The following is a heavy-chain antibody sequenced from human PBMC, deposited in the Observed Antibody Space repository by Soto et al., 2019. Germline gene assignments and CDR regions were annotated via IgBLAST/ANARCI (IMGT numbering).Heavy chain of an antibody. CDR1: GYTFTSYG. Sequence: SVKVSCKASGYTFTSYGISWVRQAPGQGLEWMGGIIPIFGTANYAQKFQGRVTITADESTSTAYMELSSLRSEDTAVYYCASGAASSWTSDYWGQGTLVTVSS. CDR2: IIPIFGTA. D-gene: IGHD6-13*01. J-gene: IGHJ4*02. CDR3: ASGAASSWTSDY. V-gene: IGHV1-69*13.